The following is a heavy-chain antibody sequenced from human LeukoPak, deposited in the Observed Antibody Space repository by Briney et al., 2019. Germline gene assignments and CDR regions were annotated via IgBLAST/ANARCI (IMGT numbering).Heavy chain of an antibody. CDR1: GFTVSSNY. CDR3: ARDRYCSSTSCYPPEYFQH. J-gene: IGHJ1*01. D-gene: IGHD2-2*01. CDR2: IYSGGST. Sequence: GGSLRLSCAASGFTVSSNYMSWVRQAPGKGLEWVSVIYSGGSTYYADSVKGRFTISRDNSKNTLYLQMNSLRAEDTAVYYCARDRYCSSTSCYPPEYFQHWGQGTLVTVSS. V-gene: IGHV3-66*01.